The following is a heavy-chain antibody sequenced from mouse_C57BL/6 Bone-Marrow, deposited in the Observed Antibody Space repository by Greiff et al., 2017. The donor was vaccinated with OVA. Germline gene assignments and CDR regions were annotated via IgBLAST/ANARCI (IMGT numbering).Heavy chain of an antibody. CDR2: INPNNGGT. CDR1: GYTFTDYN. Sequence: EVQLQQSGPELVKPGASVKMSCKASGYTFTDYNMHWVKQSHGKSLEWIGYINPNNGGTSYNQKFKGKATLTVNKSSSTAYMELRSLTSEDSAVYYCARDNYGSSYRFAYWGQGTLVTVSA. J-gene: IGHJ3*01. CDR3: ARDNYGSSYRFAY. D-gene: IGHD1-1*01. V-gene: IGHV1-22*01.